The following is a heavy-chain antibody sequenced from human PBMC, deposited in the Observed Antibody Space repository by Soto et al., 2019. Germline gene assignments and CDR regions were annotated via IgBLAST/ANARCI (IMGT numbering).Heavy chain of an antibody. V-gene: IGHV4-31*03. D-gene: IGHD3-22*01. Sequence: SETLSLTCTFSVGSISSGGYYCSWIRQHPWKGLEWIGYIYYSGSTYYNPSLKSRVTISVDTSKNQFSLKLSSVTAADTAVYYCARGGQDVPFITLIGPLEYWGQGTLVSLS. CDR3: ARGGQDVPFITLIGPLEY. CDR1: VGSISSGGYY. J-gene: IGHJ4*02. CDR2: IYYSGST.